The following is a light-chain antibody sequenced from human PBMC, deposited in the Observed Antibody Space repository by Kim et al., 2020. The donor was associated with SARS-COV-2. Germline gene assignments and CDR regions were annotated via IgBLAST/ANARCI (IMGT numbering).Light chain of an antibody. CDR3: QAWDSSTVV. Sequence: SYELTQPPSVSVSTGQTASITCSGDKLGDKYACWYQQKPGQSPVLVIYQDSKRPSGSPERFSGSNSGNTATLTISGTQAMDEADYYCQAWDSSTVVFGGG. CDR2: QDS. J-gene: IGLJ2*01. CDR1: KLGDKY. V-gene: IGLV3-1*01.